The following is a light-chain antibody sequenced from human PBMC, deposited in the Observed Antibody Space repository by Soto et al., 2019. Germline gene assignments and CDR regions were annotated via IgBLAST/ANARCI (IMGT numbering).Light chain of an antibody. CDR1: SSNIGSNT. J-gene: IGLJ2*01. CDR2: SNN. V-gene: IGLV1-44*01. CDR3: AAWDASLNAVV. Sequence: QAVVTQPPSASATPGQRVTISCSGSSSNIGSNTVNWYQQLPGMAPQLLIFSNNQRPLGVPDRFSGSKSGTSASLAITGLQSEDEADYHCAAWDASLNAVVFGGGTKLTVL.